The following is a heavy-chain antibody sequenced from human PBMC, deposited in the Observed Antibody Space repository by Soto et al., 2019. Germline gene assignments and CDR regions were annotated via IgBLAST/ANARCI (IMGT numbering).Heavy chain of an antibody. J-gene: IGHJ6*02. CDR1: GFTFSSYA. CDR2: ISYDGSNK. V-gene: IGHV3-30-3*01. CDR3: AGGYSYGVYYYYYGMDV. Sequence: PGGSLRLSCAASGFTFSSYAMHWVRQAPGKGLEWVAVISYDGSNKYYADSVKGRFTISRDNSKNTLYLQMNSLRAEDTAVYYCAGGYSYGVYYYYYGMDVXGQGTTVTVS. D-gene: IGHD5-18*01.